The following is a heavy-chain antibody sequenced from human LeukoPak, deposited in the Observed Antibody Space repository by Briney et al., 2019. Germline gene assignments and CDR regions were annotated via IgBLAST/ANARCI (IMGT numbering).Heavy chain of an antibody. V-gene: IGHV4-39*01. CDR2: IYYSGST. J-gene: IGHJ3*02. D-gene: IGHD3-10*01. CDR1: DDSIRSSAYY. Sequence: PSETLSLTCAVSDDSIRSSAYYWGWIRQPPGKGLEWIGSIYYSGSTYYNPSLKSRVTISIDTSKNQFSLKLSSVTAADTAVYYCASEPYGSGSFLGAFDIWGQGTMVTVSS. CDR3: ASEPYGSGSFLGAFDI.